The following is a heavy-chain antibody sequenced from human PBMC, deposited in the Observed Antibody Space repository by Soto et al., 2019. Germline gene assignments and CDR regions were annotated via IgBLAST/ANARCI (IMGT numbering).Heavy chain of an antibody. J-gene: IGHJ6*02. Sequence: SETVSLTCAVYGGSFSGYYWSWIRQPPGKGLEWIGEINHSGSTNYNPSLKSRLTISVDTSKNQLSLRVRSVTAADTAVYYCARDWASHGMDVWGQGTTVTVSS. CDR3: ARDWASHGMDV. V-gene: IGHV4-34*01. CDR2: INHSGST. CDR1: GGSFSGYY. D-gene: IGHD3-16*01.